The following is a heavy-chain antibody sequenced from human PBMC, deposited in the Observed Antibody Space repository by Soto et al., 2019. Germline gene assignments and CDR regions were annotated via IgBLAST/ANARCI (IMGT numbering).Heavy chain of an antibody. Sequence: GWSLRLSCAASGFTFSDYYMTWVRQAPGKGLEWVSYIGSGGGTIYYADSVKGRFTISSDNAKSSLFLQMNSLRAEDTAVYYCARRRDFLDSWGQGTLVTVSS. CDR1: GFTFSDYY. CDR3: ARRRDFLDS. V-gene: IGHV3-11*01. CDR2: IGSGGGTI. D-gene: IGHD3-3*01. J-gene: IGHJ4*02.